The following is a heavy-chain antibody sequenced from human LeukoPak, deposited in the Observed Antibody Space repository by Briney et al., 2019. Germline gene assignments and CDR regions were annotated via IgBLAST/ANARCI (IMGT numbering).Heavy chain of an antibody. CDR1: GYTFTSYG. V-gene: IGHV1-18*01. Sequence: ASVKVSCKASGYTFTSYGISWVRQAPGQGLEWMGWISAYNGNTNYAQKFQGRVTITADESTSTAYMELSSLRSEDTAVYYCARAMVRGVHPFDYWGQGTLVTVSS. CDR2: ISAYNGNT. CDR3: ARAMVRGVHPFDY. D-gene: IGHD3-10*01. J-gene: IGHJ4*02.